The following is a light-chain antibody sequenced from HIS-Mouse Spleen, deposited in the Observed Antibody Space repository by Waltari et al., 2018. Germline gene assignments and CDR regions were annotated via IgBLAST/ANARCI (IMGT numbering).Light chain of an antibody. CDR1: QGISSY. CDR3: QQLNSYLFT. J-gene: IGKJ3*01. CDR2: AAS. V-gene: IGKV1-9*01. Sequence: DIQLTQSPSFLSASVGDRVTITCRASQGISSYLAWYQQKPGKAPKLLIYAASTLQSGVPSRFSGSGSGTEFTLTIISLQPEDFAIYYCQQLNSYLFTFGPGTKVDIK.